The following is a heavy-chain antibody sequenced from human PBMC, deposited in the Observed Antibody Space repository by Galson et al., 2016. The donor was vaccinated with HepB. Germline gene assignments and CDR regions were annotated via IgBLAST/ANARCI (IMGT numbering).Heavy chain of an antibody. D-gene: IGHD6-19*01. Sequence: CAISGDSVSSNSAAWNWIRQSPSRGLEWLGRTYYRAKWYNDYAVSVKSRITINVDTSKNQFSLQLNSVTPGDTAVYYCASEYSTGYYERFLAKRARRGFDYWGQGTLVTVSS. CDR2: TYYRAKWYN. V-gene: IGHV6-1*01. CDR3: ASEYSTGYYERFLAKRARRGFDY. J-gene: IGHJ4*02. CDR1: GDSVSSNSAA.